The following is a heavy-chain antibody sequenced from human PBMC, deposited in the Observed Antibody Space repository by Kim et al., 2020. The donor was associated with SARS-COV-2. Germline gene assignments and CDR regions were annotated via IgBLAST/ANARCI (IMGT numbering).Heavy chain of an antibody. CDR3: ARPVVRGPTAAFDI. CDR2: MNPNSGST. D-gene: IGHD3-10*01. V-gene: IGHV1-8*01. J-gene: IGHJ3*02. Sequence: ASVKVSCKASGYTFTSYDINWVRQATGQGLEWMGWMNPNSGSTGYSQKFQGRVTMTRSTSITTAYMELSSLRSEDTAVYYCARPVVRGPTAAFDIWGQGTMVTVSS. CDR1: GYTFTSYD.